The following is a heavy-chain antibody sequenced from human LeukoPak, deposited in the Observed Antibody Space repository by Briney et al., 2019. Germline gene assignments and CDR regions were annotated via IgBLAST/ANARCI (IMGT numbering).Heavy chain of an antibody. CDR2: IKQDGSET. CDR1: GLTSSNFW. J-gene: IGHJ4*02. D-gene: IGHD2-15*01. CDR3: VGCSGGTCSDFDY. Sequence: GGSLRLCCVAYGLTSSNFWITWRRPAPGMGLLWVANIKQDGSETYYLDSVRGRFTISRDNAKNSMYLQMSSLRAEDTAVYYCVGCSGGTCSDFDYWGRGTLVTVSS. V-gene: IGHV3-7*01.